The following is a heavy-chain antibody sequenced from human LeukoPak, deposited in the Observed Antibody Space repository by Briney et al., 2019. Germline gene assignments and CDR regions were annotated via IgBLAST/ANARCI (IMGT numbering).Heavy chain of an antibody. CDR1: GFTVSSNY. V-gene: IGHV3-53*01. D-gene: IGHD6-19*01. J-gene: IGHJ4*02. CDR2: IYSGGST. CDR3: ARAGQWLGQYYFDY. Sequence: GGSLRLSCAASGFTVSSNYMSWVRQAPGKGLEWVSVIYSGGSTYYADSVKGRFTISRGNSKNTLYLQMNSLRAEDTAVYYCARAGQWLGQYYFDYWGQGTLVTVSS.